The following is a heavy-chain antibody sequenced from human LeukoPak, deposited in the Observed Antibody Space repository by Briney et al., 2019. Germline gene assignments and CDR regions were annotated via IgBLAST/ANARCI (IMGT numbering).Heavy chain of an antibody. V-gene: IGHV1-69*05. CDR2: IIPIFGTA. CDR1: GGTFSSYA. J-gene: IGHJ4*02. D-gene: IGHD5-18*01. Sequence: SVKVSCKASGGTFSSYAISWVRQAPGQGLEWMGGIIPIFGTASYAQKFQGRVTITTDESTSTAYMELSSPRSEDTAVYYCAINNESGYSYGDYWGQGTLVTVSS. CDR3: AINNESGYSYGDY.